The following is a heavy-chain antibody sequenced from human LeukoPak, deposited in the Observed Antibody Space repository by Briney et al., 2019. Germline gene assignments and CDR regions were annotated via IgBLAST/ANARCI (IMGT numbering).Heavy chain of an antibody. CDR3: ARQIRFSSGYYYGGIDY. V-gene: IGHV4-59*08. J-gene: IGHJ4*02. Sequence: SETLSLTCTVSGGSISSYYWSWIRQPPGKGLEWIGYIYYSGSTNYNPSLKSRVTISVDTSKNQFSLKLSSVTAADTAVYYCARQIRFSSGYYYGGIDYWGQGTLATVSS. D-gene: IGHD3-22*01. CDR1: GGSISSYY. CDR2: IYYSGST.